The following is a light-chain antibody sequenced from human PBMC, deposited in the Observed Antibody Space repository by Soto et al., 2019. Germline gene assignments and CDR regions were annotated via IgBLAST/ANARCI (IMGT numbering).Light chain of an antibody. CDR3: SSYAGSNNYV. CDR2: EVS. Sequence: QCALTQPPSASGSPGQSVTISCTGTSSDVGGYNYVSWYQQHPSKAPKLMIYEVSKRPSGVPDRFSGSKSGNTASLTVSGLQAEDEADYYCSSYAGSNNYVFGTGTKVTVL. V-gene: IGLV2-8*01. J-gene: IGLJ1*01. CDR1: SSDVGGYNY.